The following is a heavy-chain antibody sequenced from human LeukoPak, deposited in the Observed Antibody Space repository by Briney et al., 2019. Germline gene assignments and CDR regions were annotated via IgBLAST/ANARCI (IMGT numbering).Heavy chain of an antibody. Sequence: ASVKVSCKASGYTFTGYYMHWVRQAPGQGLEWMGWINPDSGGTNNAQKFQGRVTMTRDTSISTAFMELSRLRSDDTAVYYCARTFYDTLDSDAFDFWGQGTMVIVSS. CDR3: ARTFYDTLDSDAFDF. V-gene: IGHV1-2*02. CDR2: INPDSGGT. CDR1: GYTFTGYY. J-gene: IGHJ3*01. D-gene: IGHD2/OR15-2a*01.